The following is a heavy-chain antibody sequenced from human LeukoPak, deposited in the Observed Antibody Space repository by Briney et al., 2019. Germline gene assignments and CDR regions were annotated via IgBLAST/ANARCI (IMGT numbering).Heavy chain of an antibody. J-gene: IGHJ4*02. CDR2: VYPGDSDS. Sequence: GESLKISCRASGYNFPNYWIGWVRQMPRKGLEWMGIVYPGDSDSRYSPSFQGQVTISADRSISTAFLQGSSLRASDTAIYYCARGGANTVRYFFDYWGQGTLVTVSS. CDR1: GYNFPNYW. D-gene: IGHD1-26*01. V-gene: IGHV5-51*01. CDR3: ARGGANTVRYFFDY.